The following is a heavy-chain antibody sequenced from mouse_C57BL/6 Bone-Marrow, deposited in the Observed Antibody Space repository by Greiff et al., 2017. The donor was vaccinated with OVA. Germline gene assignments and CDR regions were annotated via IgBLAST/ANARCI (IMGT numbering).Heavy chain of an antibody. D-gene: IGHD1-1*01. CDR2: ISYDGSN. CDR1: GYSITSGYY. Sequence: EVQLQQSGPGLVKPSQSLSLTCSVTGYSITSGYYWNWIRQFPGNKLEWMGYISYDGSNNYNPSLKNRISITRDTSKNQFFLKLNSVTTEDTATXYCARGGDYYGSSYGYWYFDVWGTGTTVTVSS. CDR3: ARGGDYYGSSYGYWYFDV. V-gene: IGHV3-6*01. J-gene: IGHJ1*03.